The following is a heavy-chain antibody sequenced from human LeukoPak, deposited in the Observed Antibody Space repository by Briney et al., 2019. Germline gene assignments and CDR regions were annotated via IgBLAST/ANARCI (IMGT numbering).Heavy chain of an antibody. D-gene: IGHD2-15*01. CDR2: ISGYSGNT. CDR1: GYTFTSYG. CDR3: ARDIATVVHQD. Sequence: ASVKVSCKASGYTFTSYGIIWVRQAPGQGLEWMGWISGYSGNTNYVQKFQGRVTMTTDRSTTTAYMELRSLRSDDTAVYYCARDIATVVHQDWGQGTLVTVSS. V-gene: IGHV1-18*01. J-gene: IGHJ4*02.